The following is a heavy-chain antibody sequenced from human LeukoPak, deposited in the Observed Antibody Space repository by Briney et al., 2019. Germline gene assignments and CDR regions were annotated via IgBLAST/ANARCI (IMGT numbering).Heavy chain of an antibody. V-gene: IGHV1-69*04. CDR3: ARDGRITIFGVVIEGNDY. J-gene: IGHJ4*02. D-gene: IGHD3-3*01. CDR2: IIPILGIA. Sequence: GASVKVSCKASGGTFSSYAISWVRQAPVQGLEWMGRIIPILGIANYAQKFQGRVTITADKSTSTAYMELSSLRSEDTAVYYCARDGRITIFGVVIEGNDYWGQGTLVTVSS. CDR1: GGTFSSYA.